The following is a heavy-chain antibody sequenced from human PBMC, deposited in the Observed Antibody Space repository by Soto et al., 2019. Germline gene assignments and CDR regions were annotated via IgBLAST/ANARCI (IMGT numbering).Heavy chain of an antibody. J-gene: IGHJ6*02. CDR1: GFTFSSYG. CDR3: ARDKYSSGWIYGMDV. CDR2: IWYDGGNK. V-gene: IGHV3-33*01. D-gene: IGHD6-19*01. Sequence: GGSLRLSCAASGFTFSSYGMHWVRQAPGKGLEWVAVIWYDGGNKYYADSVKGRFTISRDNPKNTLYLQMNSLRAEDTAVYYCARDKYSSGWIYGMDVWGQGTTVTVSS.